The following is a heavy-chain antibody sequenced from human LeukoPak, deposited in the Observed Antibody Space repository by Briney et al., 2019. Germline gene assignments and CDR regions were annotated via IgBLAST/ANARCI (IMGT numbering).Heavy chain of an antibody. J-gene: IGHJ5*02. Sequence: SETLSLTCAVYGGSFSGYYRSWIRQPPGKGLEWIGEINHSGSTNYNPSLKSRVTISVDTSKNQFSLKLSSVTAADTAVYYCARAPHRIAAAGSPYNWFDPWGQGTLVTVSS. CDR3: ARAPHRIAAAGSPYNWFDP. CDR2: INHSGST. V-gene: IGHV4-34*01. CDR1: GGSFSGYY. D-gene: IGHD6-13*01.